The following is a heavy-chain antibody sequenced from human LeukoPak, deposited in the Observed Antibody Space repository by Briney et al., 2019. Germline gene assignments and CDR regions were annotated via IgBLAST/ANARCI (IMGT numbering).Heavy chain of an antibody. V-gene: IGHV4-30-4*01. CDR3: AKSYFGRMATHRGIGAFDI. D-gene: IGHD5-24*01. CDR2: IYYSGST. CDR1: GGSISSGDYY. Sequence: PSQTLSLTCTVSGGSISSGDYYWSWIRQPPGKGLEWIGYIYYSGSTYYNPSLKSRVTISVDTSKNQFSLKLSSVTAADTAVYYCAKSYFGRMATHRGIGAFDIWGQGTMVTVSS. J-gene: IGHJ3*02.